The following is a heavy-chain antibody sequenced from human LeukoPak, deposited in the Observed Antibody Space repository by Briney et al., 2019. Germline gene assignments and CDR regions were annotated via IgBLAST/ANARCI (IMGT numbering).Heavy chain of an antibody. D-gene: IGHD3-22*01. Sequence: SGSTFTGNNIRMVWLRPGPGLEWMGRINPNSGGTNYAQKFQGRVTMTRDTSISTAYMELSRLRSDDTAVYYCARKRSGCDYWGQGTLVTVSS. CDR2: INPNSGGT. J-gene: IGHJ4*02. CDR3: ARKRSGCDY. V-gene: IGHV1-2*06. CDR1: GSTFTGNN.